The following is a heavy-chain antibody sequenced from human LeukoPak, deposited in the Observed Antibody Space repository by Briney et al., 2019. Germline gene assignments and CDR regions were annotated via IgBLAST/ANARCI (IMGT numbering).Heavy chain of an antibody. J-gene: IGHJ4*02. CDR1: GYSFTYYW. Sequence: GESPKTSCKGSGYSFTYYWNGLGRQMPGKGLGWMGIIYHGNSETKYSPSFQGQFPISADKSISTAYLQWSSLKASDTAMYYCARLSTERHFDYWGQGTLVTVSS. CDR2: IYHGNSET. D-gene: IGHD2-2*01. V-gene: IGHV5-51*01. CDR3: ARLSTERHFDY.